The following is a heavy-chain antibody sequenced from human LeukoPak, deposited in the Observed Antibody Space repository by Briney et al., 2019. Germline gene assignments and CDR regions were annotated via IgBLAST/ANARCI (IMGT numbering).Heavy chain of an antibody. Sequence: GGSLRLSCAASGFTFSSYSMNWVRQAPGKGLEWVSYISSSSSTIYYADSVKGRFTISRDNAKNSLYLQMNSLRAEDTAVYYCAREPGGLRRGYRFNWFDPWGQGTLVTVSS. J-gene: IGHJ5*02. CDR3: AREPGGLRRGYRFNWFDP. V-gene: IGHV3-48*04. D-gene: IGHD5-18*01. CDR2: ISSSSSTI. CDR1: GFTFSSYS.